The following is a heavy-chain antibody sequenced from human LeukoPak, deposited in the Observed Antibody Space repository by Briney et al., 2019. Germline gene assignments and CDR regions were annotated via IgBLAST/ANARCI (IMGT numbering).Heavy chain of an antibody. J-gene: IGHJ5*02. D-gene: IGHD2-2*01. CDR2: IYYSGST. CDR3: ARVQYQLLQPENWFDP. Sequence: SETLSLTCTASGGSISGYYWSWIRQPPGKGLEWIGYIYYSGSTNYNPSLKSRVTISVDASKNQFSLKLSSVTAADTAVYYCARVQYQLLQPENWFDPWGQGTLVTVSS. CDR1: GGSISGYY. V-gene: IGHV4-59*01.